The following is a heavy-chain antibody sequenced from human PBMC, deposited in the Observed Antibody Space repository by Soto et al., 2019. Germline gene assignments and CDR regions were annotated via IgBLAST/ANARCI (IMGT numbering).Heavy chain of an antibody. D-gene: IGHD3-22*01. V-gene: IGHV3-21*01. CDR1: GFTFSSYS. CDR2: ISSSSSYI. CDR3: ARSDTTYYYDSSGYYWVPFDY. J-gene: IGHJ4*02. Sequence: TGGSLRLSCAASGFTFSSYSMNWVRQAPGKGLEWVSSISSSSSYIYYADSVKGRFTISRDNAKNSLYLQMNSLRAEDTAVYYCARSDTTYYYDSSGYYWVPFDYWGQGTLVTVSS.